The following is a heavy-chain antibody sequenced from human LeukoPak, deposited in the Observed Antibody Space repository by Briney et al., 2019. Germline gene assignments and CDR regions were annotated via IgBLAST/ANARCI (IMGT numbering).Heavy chain of an antibody. CDR2: IIPVLGLR. V-gene: IGHV1-69*13. J-gene: IGHJ3*01. D-gene: IGHD3-22*01. CDR1: GGTCNAYT. CDR3: ARDRSRVSISMIVDHDAFDL. Sequence: ASVKVSCKGPGGTCNAYTISWVRQAPGQGLEWMVGIIPVLGLRDYAQNFQGRLTITADESTSTVYMELSSLRSEDTAVYYCARDRSRVSISMIVDHDAFDLWGQGTMVTVSS.